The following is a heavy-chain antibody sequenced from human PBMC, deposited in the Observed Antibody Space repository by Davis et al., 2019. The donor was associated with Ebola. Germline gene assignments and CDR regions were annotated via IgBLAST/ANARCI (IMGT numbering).Heavy chain of an antibody. CDR1: GDSISRYY. V-gene: IGHV4-4*07. CDR2: FHISGNT. J-gene: IGHJ4*02. Sequence: SETLSLTCTVSGDSISRYYWTWIRQPAGGELEWIVRFHISGNTHYNDSLKGRVTMSADTSKNQLSLKFSSVTAADTAVYYCARDRHDTSGYGFWGQGTLVTVSS. D-gene: IGHD3-22*01. CDR3: ARDRHDTSGYGF.